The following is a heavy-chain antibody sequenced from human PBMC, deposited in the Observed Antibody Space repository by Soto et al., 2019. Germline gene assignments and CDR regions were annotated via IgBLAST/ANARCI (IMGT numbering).Heavy chain of an antibody. CDR2: INHSGST. CDR1: GGSFSGYY. Sequence: SETLSLTCAVYGGSFSGYYWSWILQPPGKGLEWIGEINHSGSTNYNPSLKSRVTISVDTSKNQFSLKLSSVTAADTAVYYCARVSDLGAIHLGELSSYFDYWDQGTLVTVSS. V-gene: IGHV4-34*01. D-gene: IGHD3-16*02. CDR3: ARVSDLGAIHLGELSSYFDY. J-gene: IGHJ4*02.